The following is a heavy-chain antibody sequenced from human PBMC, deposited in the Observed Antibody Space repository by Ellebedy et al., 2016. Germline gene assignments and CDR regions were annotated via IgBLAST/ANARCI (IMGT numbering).Heavy chain of an antibody. V-gene: IGHV4-39*01. Sequence: GSLRLSCTVSGGSFSSSSYYWGWIRQPPGKGLEWIGSIYYSGSTYYNPSLKSRVTISVDTSKNQFSLKLSSVTAADTAVYYCARQVGGSFDYWGQGTLVTVSS. CDR3: ARQVGGSFDY. D-gene: IGHD1-26*01. J-gene: IGHJ4*02. CDR2: IYYSGST. CDR1: GGSFSSSSYY.